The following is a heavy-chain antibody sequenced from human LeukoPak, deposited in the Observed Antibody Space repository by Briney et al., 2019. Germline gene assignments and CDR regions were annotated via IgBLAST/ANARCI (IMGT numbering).Heavy chain of an antibody. CDR2: ISAYNGNT. D-gene: IGHD2/OR15-2a*01. J-gene: IGHJ4*02. CDR1: GYTFTSYG. V-gene: IGHV1-18*01. CDR3: ARDRTTDGYFDY. Sequence: ASAKVSCKASGYTFTSYGISWVRQAPGQGLEWMGWISAYNGNTNYAQKFQGRVTMTTDTSTSTAYMELRSLRSDDTAVYYCARDRTTDGYFDYWGQGTLVAVSS.